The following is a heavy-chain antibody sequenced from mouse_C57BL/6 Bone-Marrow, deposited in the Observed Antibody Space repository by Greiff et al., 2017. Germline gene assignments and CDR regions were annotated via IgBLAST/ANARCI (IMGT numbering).Heavy chain of an antibody. Sequence: EVKLMESGPGLVKPSQSLSLTCSVTGYSITSGYYWNWIRQFPGNKLEWMGYISYDGSNNYNPSLKNRISITRDTSKNQFFLKLNSVTTEDTATYYCAKGSLVYFDYWGQGTTLTVSS. J-gene: IGHJ2*01. CDR3: AKGSLVYFDY. CDR1: GYSITSGYY. CDR2: ISYDGSN. V-gene: IGHV3-6*01.